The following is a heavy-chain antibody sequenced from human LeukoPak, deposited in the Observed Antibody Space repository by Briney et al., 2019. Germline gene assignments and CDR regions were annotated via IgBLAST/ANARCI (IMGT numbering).Heavy chain of an antibody. V-gene: IGHV3-23*01. Sequence: GGSLRLSCAASGFTFTSYGMSWVRQAPGKGLEWVSAISGSGGSRNYADSVKGRFAISRDNSRNTLYLQMNSLRAEDTAVYYCARDYYDSSGCCRFDYWGQGTLVTVSS. D-gene: IGHD3-22*01. J-gene: IGHJ4*02. CDR2: ISGSGGSR. CDR1: GFTFTSYG. CDR3: ARDYYDSSGCCRFDY.